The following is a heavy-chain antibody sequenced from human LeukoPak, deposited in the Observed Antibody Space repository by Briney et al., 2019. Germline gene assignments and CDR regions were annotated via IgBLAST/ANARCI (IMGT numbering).Heavy chain of an antibody. V-gene: IGHV4-61*02. CDR2: IYTSGST. Sequence: PSETLSLTCTVSGGSISSGSYYWSWIRQPAGKGLEWIGRIYTSGSTNYNPSLKSRVTISVDTSKNQFSLKLSSVTAADTAVYYCARVRRTGWYMDVWGKGTTVTVSS. CDR1: GGSISSGSYY. J-gene: IGHJ6*03. CDR3: ARVRRTGWYMDV. D-gene: IGHD6-25*01.